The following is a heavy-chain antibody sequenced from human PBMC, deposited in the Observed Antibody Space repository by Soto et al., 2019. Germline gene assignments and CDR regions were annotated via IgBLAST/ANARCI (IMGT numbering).Heavy chain of an antibody. D-gene: IGHD5-18*01. J-gene: IGHJ4*02. CDR3: ARVAYSYGFHYFDY. Sequence: QVQLQESGPGLVKPSQTLSLTCTVSGGSISSGGYYWSWIRQHPGKGLEWIGYIYYSGSTYYNPSLKSRVTISVDTSKNQFSLKLSSVTAADTTVYYCARVAYSYGFHYFDYWGQGTLVTVSS. CDR2: IYYSGST. CDR1: GGSISSGGYY. V-gene: IGHV4-31*03.